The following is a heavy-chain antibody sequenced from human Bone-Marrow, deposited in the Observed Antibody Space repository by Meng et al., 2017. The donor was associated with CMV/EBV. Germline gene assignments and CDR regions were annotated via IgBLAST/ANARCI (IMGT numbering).Heavy chain of an antibody. CDR1: GGTFSSYA. CDR3: ARLWDSFYYYYGMNV. D-gene: IGHD3/OR15-3a*01. V-gene: IGHV1-69*05. J-gene: IGHJ6*02. CDR2: IIPIFGTA. Sequence: SVKVSCKASGGTFSSYAISWVRQAPGQGLEWMGGIIPIFGTANYAQKFQGRVTMTRNTSISTAYMELSSLRSEDTAVYYCARLWDSFYYYYGMNVWGQGTTVTVSS.